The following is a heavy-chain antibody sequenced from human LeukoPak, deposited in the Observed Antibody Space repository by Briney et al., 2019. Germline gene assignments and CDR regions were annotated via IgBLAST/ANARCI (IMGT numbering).Heavy chain of an antibody. CDR3: ASTLYYYDSSGYYSPLGY. Sequence: ASVKVSCKASGYTFTSYDINWVRQATGQGLEWMGWMNPNSGNTGYAQKFQGRVTMTRNTSISTAYMELSSLRAEDTAVYYCASTLYYYDSSGYYSPLGYWGQGTLVTVSS. V-gene: IGHV1-8*01. D-gene: IGHD3-22*01. CDR2: MNPNSGNT. J-gene: IGHJ4*02. CDR1: GYTFTSYD.